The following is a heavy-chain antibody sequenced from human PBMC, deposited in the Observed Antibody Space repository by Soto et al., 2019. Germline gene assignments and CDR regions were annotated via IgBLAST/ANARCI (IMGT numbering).Heavy chain of an antibody. J-gene: IGHJ3*02. Sequence: EVQLVESGGGLVQPGGSLRLSCAASGFTVSSNYMSWVRQAPGKGLEWVSVIYSGGSTYYADSVKGRFTISRDNSTNTLYVQWNSLRAEDAAVYYCARDPNGGHSYDDASDIWGQGTMVTVSS. CDR3: ARDPNGGHSYDDASDI. D-gene: IGHD5-18*01. V-gene: IGHV3-66*01. CDR1: GFTVSSNY. CDR2: IYSGGST.